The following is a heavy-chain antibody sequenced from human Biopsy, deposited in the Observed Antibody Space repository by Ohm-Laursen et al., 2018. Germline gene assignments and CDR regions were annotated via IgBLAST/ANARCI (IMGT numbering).Heavy chain of an antibody. CDR1: GGATRSYY. CDR2: THYTGNT. CDR3: ASLAPSYFGCFLPYFSL. D-gene: IGHD3-9*01. Sequence: GTLSLTCTVAGGATRSYYWSWIRQPPGKGLEGSGYTHYTGNTNYNPTLKSRVTIPVDTSMNHLSRRLPSVTAADTAVYDCASLAPSYFGCFLPYFSLWGLLTLVTVSS. V-gene: IGHV4-59*08. J-gene: IGHJ2*01.